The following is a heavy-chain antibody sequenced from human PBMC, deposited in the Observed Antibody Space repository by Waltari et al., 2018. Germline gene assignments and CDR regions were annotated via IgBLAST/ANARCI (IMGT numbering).Heavy chain of an antibody. CDR1: GFTFSSYA. V-gene: IGHV3-23*03. Sequence: VQLLESGGGLVQPGGSLRLSCAASGFTFSSYAMSWVRQAPGKGLEWVSVIYSGGSTYYADSVKGRFTISRDNSKNTLYLQMNSLRAEDTAVYYCAKGTVAQQFVFDYWGQGTLVTVSS. J-gene: IGHJ4*02. D-gene: IGHD6-6*01. CDR2: IYSGGST. CDR3: AKGTVAQQFVFDY.